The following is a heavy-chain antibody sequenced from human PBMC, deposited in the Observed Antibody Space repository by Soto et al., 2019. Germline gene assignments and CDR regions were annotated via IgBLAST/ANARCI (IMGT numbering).Heavy chain of an antibody. CDR1: GGSVSSGNYY. CDR3: ACALSCSCGSCSFVP. D-gene: IGHD2-15*01. Sequence: QVQLQESGPGLVKPSETLSLTCTVSGGSVSSGNYYWSWIRQPPGKGLEWIGFIYYTGSTSYNPSLKSRVTILIDTSKYQSSLKLTPVTAADAAVYYWACALSCSCGSCSFVPWCQGTLVTVSS. V-gene: IGHV4-61*01. CDR2: IYYTGST. J-gene: IGHJ5*02.